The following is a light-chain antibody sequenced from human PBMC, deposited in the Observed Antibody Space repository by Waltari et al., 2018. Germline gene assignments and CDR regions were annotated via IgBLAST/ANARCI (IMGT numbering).Light chain of an antibody. CDR3: QAWDSGTGV. Sequence: YELTQPPSVSVSPGQAANIACSGDDVGNKYTSWFQPKPCHSPVLVIFEDNKRPPGIPERFSASNSGNIATLTISETQPMDEADYYCQAWDSGTGVFGTGTKVTVL. V-gene: IGLV3-1*01. CDR2: EDN. CDR1: DVGNKY. J-gene: IGLJ1*01.